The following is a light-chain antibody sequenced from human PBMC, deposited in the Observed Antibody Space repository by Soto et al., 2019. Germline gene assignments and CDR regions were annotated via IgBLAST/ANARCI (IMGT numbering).Light chain of an antibody. V-gene: IGKV1-5*01. CDR3: RQYNSYSGT. J-gene: IGKJ1*01. CDR1: QTITNG. CDR2: DAS. Sequence: DIHIVQSPSTLSASVGDSLTITYRASQTITNGLAWYQQQPGKAPKRLIYDASRLESGVPLEFCTSGAGAECTPTISSLQHDDVETVYCRQYNSYSGTFGQGTKVDIK.